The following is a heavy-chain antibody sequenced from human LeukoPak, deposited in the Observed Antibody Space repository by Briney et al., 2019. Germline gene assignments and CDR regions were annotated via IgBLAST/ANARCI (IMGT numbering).Heavy chain of an antibody. V-gene: IGHV4-39*01. J-gene: IGHJ4*02. CDR3: ARHHNSYDFWSGLDY. Sequence: SETLSLTCTVSGGSISSSSYYWGWIRQPPGKGLAWIGSIYYSGSTYYNPSLRSRVTISVDTSKNQFSLKLSSVTAADTAVYYCARHHNSYDFWSGLDYWGQGTLVTVSS. CDR1: GGSISSSSYY. D-gene: IGHD3-3*01. CDR2: IYYSGST.